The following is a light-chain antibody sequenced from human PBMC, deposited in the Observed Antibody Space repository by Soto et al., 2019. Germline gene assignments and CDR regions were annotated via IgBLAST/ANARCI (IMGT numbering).Light chain of an antibody. V-gene: IGLV2-14*03. J-gene: IGLJ1*01. CDR3: SSYTSSSTLV. CDR1: SSDIGSYNY. CDR2: DVS. Sequence: QSALTQPASVSGSPGQSITISCTGTSSDIGSYNYVSWYQNHPGKAPQLMLFDVSNRPSGVSHRFSGSKSATTASLTISGLQAEDEADYYCSSYTSSSTLVFGTGTKLTVL.